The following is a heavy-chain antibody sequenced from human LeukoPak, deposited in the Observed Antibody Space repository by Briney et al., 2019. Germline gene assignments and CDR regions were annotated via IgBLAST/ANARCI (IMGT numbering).Heavy chain of an antibody. D-gene: IGHD6-19*01. CDR2: IYTSGST. CDR1: GGSISSYY. J-gene: IGHJ4*02. Sequence: SETLSLTCTVSGGSISSYYWSWIRQPAGKGLEWIGRIYTSGSTNYNPSLKSRVTMSVDTSKNQFSLKLISVTAADTAVYYCASSPRVAGLGYYWGQGTLVTVSS. CDR3: ASSPRVAGLGYY. V-gene: IGHV4-4*07.